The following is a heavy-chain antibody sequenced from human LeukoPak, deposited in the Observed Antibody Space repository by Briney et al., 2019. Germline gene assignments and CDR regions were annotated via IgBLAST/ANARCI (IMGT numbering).Heavy chain of an antibody. J-gene: IGHJ4*02. CDR3: ARELEIAVAGTLGY. V-gene: IGHV3-33*01. CDR1: GFTFSSYA. CDR2: IWYDGSNK. D-gene: IGHD6-19*01. Sequence: AGGSLRVSCAAYGFTFSSYAMHWVRRAPGKGMEWVAVIWYDGSNKYYADSVKGRFTISRDHSKNTLYLQMKSLRAEDTAVYYCARELEIAVAGTLGYWGQGTLVTVSS.